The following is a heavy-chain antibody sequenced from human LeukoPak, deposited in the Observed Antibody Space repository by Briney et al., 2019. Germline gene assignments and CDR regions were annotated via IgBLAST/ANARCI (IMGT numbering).Heavy chain of an antibody. CDR2: IYYTKNT. Sequence: PSETLSLTCTVSGGSFSSSSAYWGWIRQPPGQGLEWIGSIYYTKNTYYNPSLESRVTISADASKNQFSLTLGSVSATDTAVYYCARPRGFSYGYFDYWGQGTLVTVSS. CDR1: GGSFSSSSAY. CDR3: ARPRGFSYGYFDY. V-gene: IGHV4-39*01. J-gene: IGHJ4*02. D-gene: IGHD5-18*01.